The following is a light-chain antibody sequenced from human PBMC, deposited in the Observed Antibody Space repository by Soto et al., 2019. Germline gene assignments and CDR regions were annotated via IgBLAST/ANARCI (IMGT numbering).Light chain of an antibody. CDR3: QQYSNLIT. Sequence: DIQMTQSPSSLSASVGDRVTITCQASQDVSNYLNWYQQKLGKAPKLLIYDASNLETGVPSRFSGSGSGTYCSFTISSLQPEYFAAEYCQQYSNLITFGQGTRLEI. CDR1: QDVSNY. V-gene: IGKV1-33*01. CDR2: DAS. J-gene: IGKJ5*01.